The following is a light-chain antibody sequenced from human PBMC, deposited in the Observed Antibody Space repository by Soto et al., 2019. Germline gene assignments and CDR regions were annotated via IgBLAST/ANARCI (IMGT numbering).Light chain of an antibody. V-gene: IGKV1-39*01. CDR2: AAS. J-gene: IGKJ4*01. CDR3: QQSFSTPLT. Sequence: DIEMTQSPSSLSASVGDRVTITCRASQRISRYSNWYQQKPGKAPKLLIYAASTLQSGVPSRFSGSGFGTDFTLSISSLQPEDFATYHCQQSFSTPLTFGGGTKVDIK. CDR1: QRISRY.